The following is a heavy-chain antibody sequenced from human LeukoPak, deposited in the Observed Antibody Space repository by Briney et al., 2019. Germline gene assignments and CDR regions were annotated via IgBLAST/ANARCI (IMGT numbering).Heavy chain of an antibody. Sequence: GGSLRLSCAASGFTFHDYAMHWVRQAPGKGLEWVSGLSWNGGNIGYAESVRGRFTISRDNAGNSLYLQMNSLRPEDTALYYCAKALGSTVTTRTYLDHWGQGTLVTDSS. D-gene: IGHD4-17*01. V-gene: IGHV3-9*01. CDR1: GFTFHDYA. CDR2: LSWNGGNI. CDR3: AKALGSTVTTRTYLDH. J-gene: IGHJ4*02.